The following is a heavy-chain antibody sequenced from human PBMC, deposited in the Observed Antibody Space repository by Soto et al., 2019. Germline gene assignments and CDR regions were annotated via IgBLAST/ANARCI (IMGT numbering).Heavy chain of an antibody. D-gene: IGHD3-10*01. Sequence: QITLKESGPTLVKPTQTLTLTCTFSGFSLDTSGVGVGWIRQPPGKALEWLTLIYWDDEKRYSPSLRSRLTITKDTSKNQVVLTMTNMDHVDTDTYYCSHGESRVASYGMDVWGQGTTVTVTS. J-gene: IGHJ6*02. CDR1: GFSLDTSGVG. V-gene: IGHV2-5*02. CDR3: SHGESRVASYGMDV. CDR2: IYWDDEK.